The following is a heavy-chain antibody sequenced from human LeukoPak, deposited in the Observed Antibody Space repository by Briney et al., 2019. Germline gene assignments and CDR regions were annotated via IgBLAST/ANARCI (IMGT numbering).Heavy chain of an antibody. CDR3: ARALVTMVRGAINWFDP. J-gene: IGHJ5*02. CDR1: GGPISSGGYY. Sequence: SETLSLTCTVSGGPISSGGYYWSWIRQPPGKGLEWIGEINHSGSTNYNPSLKSRVTISVDTSKNQFSLKLSSVTAADTAVYYCARALVTMVRGAINWFDPWGQGTLVTVSS. V-gene: IGHV4-39*07. CDR2: INHSGST. D-gene: IGHD3-10*01.